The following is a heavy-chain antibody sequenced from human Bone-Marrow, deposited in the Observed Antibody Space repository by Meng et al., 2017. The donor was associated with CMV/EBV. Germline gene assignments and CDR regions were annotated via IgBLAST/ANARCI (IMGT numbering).Heavy chain of an antibody. CDR2: IKSKTDGGTT. D-gene: IGHD6-19*01. CDR3: TTAVSDSSGWIGGVGYFDY. Sequence: SCAASGFTFSNAWMSWVRQAPGKGLEWVGRIKSKTDGGTTDYAAPVKGRFTISRDDSKNTLYLQMNGLKTEDTAVYYCTTAVSDSSGWIGGVGYFDYWGQGTLVTVSS. J-gene: IGHJ4*02. CDR1: GFTFSNAW. V-gene: IGHV3-15*01.